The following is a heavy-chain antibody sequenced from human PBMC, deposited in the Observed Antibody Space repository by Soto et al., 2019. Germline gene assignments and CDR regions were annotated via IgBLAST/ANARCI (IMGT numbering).Heavy chain of an antibody. V-gene: IGHV1-69*12. D-gene: IGHD6-19*01. Sequence: QVQLVQSGAEVKKPVSSVKVSCKASGGTFSSYAISWVRHAPGQALEWMGGIIPIFGTANYAQKFQGRVTINADESTSTAYMELSSQSSEDTAVYYCASMGYVVAVAVEERDYYYGMDAGGQGTTVTVSS. CDR2: IIPIFGTA. CDR1: GGTFSSYA. J-gene: IGHJ6*02. CDR3: ASMGYVVAVAVEERDYYYGMDA.